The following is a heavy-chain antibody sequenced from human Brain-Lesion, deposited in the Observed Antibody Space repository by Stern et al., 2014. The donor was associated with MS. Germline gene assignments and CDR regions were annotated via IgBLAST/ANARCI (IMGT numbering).Heavy chain of an antibody. CDR2: VSYDGSNK. Sequence: DQLVESGGGVVQPGRPLRLSCVASGFTFGSCAMHWVRQAPGKGLEWGAGVSYDGSNKYYADSVKGRFTISRDNSQNTLYMQMSSLRPEDTAVYYCAKDRQYLTYFFDHWGQGSLVTVSS. J-gene: IGHJ5*02. CDR3: AKDRQYLTYFFDH. CDR1: GFTFGSCA. V-gene: IGHV3-30*18. D-gene: IGHD2/OR15-2a*01.